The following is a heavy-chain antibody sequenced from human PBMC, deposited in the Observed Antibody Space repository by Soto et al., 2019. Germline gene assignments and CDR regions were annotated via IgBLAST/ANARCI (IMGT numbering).Heavy chain of an antibody. CDR3: AKSSPIFGRHSSGWLGAFDY. Sequence: GGSLRLSCAASGFTFSSYAMSWVRQAPGKGLEWVSAISGSGGSTYYADSVKGRFTISRDNSKNTLYLQMNSLRAEDTAVYYCAKSSPIFGRHSSGWLGAFDYWGQGTLVTVSS. D-gene: IGHD6-19*01. CDR1: GFTFSSYA. CDR2: ISGSGGST. J-gene: IGHJ4*02. V-gene: IGHV3-23*01.